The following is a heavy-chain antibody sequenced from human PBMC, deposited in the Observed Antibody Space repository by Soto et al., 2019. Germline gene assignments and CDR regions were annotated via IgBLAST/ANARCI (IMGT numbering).Heavy chain of an antibody. J-gene: IGHJ5*02. CDR2: IYYSGST. D-gene: IGHD2-15*01. CDR3: ARHGGYCSGGSCYRWFDP. V-gene: IGHV4-59*08. CDR1: GGSISSYY. Sequence: SETLSLTCTVSGGSISSYYWSWIRQPPGKGLEWIGYIYYSGSTNYNPSLKSRVTISVDTSKNRFSLKLSSVTAADTAVYYCARHGGYCSGGSCYRWFDPWGQGTLVTVSS.